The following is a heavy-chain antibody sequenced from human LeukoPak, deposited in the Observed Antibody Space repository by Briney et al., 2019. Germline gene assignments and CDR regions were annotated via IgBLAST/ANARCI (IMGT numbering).Heavy chain of an antibody. CDR1: GFAFSHHN. V-gene: IGHV3-21*01. J-gene: IGHJ4*02. Sequence: GGSLRLSCAASGFAFSHHNMNWVRQAPGKGLEWVSSITSSSTHIYYSDSVKGRFTVSRDNAKNTLFLQMNSLRGEDTAVYYCARDVSVAAADYYFDLWGQGTLVSVSS. CDR2: ITSSSTHI. D-gene: IGHD2-15*01. CDR3: ARDVSVAAADYYFDL.